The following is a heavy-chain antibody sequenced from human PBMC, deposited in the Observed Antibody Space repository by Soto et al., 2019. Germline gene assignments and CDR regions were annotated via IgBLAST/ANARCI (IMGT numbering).Heavy chain of an antibody. CDR1: GYTFTSYY. D-gene: IGHD6-6*01. CDR2: INPTDGST. CDR3: AREGAISSSFEY. V-gene: IGHV1-46*01. J-gene: IGHJ4*02. Sequence: QVQLVQSGAEVKKPGASVKVSCKASGYTFTSYYMHWVRQAPGQGLEWMAIINPTDGSTRYAQKFQGRVSVTRDTSTSTVYMDLSSLRSEDTAVYYCAREGAISSSFEYWGQGTLGTVSS.